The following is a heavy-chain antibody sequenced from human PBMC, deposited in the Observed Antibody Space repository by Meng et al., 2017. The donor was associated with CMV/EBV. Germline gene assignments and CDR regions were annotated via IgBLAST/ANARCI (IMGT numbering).Heavy chain of an antibody. CDR3: ARDTSWGNWYFDL. V-gene: IGHV3-30*04. D-gene: IGHD3-16*01. CDR2: ISDDGSNK. Sequence: GESLKISCAASGFTFSSYAMHRVRQAPGKGLEWVAVISDDGSNKYYADSVKGRFTISRDNSKNTLYLQMNSLRAEDTPVYYCARDTSWGNWYFDLWGRGTLVTVSS. CDR1: GFTFSSYA. J-gene: IGHJ2*01.